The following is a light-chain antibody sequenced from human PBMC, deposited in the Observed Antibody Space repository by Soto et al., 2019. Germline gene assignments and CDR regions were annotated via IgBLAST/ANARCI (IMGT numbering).Light chain of an antibody. CDR2: DVS. Sequence: QSALTQPASVSGSPGQSITISCTGTSSDVGGYNYVSWYQQHPGKASKLMIYDVSNRPSGVSNRFSGSKSGNTASLTISGLQAEDEADYYCSSYTSSSTFYVFGTGTKLTVL. CDR1: SSDVGGYNY. J-gene: IGLJ1*01. V-gene: IGLV2-14*01. CDR3: SSYTSSSTFYV.